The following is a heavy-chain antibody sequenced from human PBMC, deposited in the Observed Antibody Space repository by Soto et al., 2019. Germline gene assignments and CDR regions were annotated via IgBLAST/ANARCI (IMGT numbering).Heavy chain of an antibody. CDR1: GFTFSSYS. D-gene: IGHD3-3*01. J-gene: IGHJ5*02. Sequence: EVQLAESGGGLVQPGGSLRLSCAASGFTFSSYSMNWVRQAPGKGLEWVSYISSSSSTIYYADSVKGRFTISRDNAKNSLYLQMNSLRDEDTAVYYCARESRFLEWLSLNWFDPWGQGTLVTVSS. V-gene: IGHV3-48*02. CDR3: ARESRFLEWLSLNWFDP. CDR2: ISSSSSTI.